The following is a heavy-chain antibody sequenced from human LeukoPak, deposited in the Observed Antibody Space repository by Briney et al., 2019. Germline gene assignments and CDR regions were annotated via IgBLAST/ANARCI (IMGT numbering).Heavy chain of an antibody. J-gene: IGHJ3*02. V-gene: IGHV4-34*01. Sequence: SETLSLTCAVYGGSFSGYYWSWIRQPPGKGLEWIGEINHSGSTNYNPSLKSRVTISVDTSKNQFSLKLSSVTAADTAVYYCARDRWFGEHLPHAFDIWGQGTMVTVSS. CDR2: INHSGST. D-gene: IGHD3-10*01. CDR3: ARDRWFGEHLPHAFDI. CDR1: GGSFSGYY.